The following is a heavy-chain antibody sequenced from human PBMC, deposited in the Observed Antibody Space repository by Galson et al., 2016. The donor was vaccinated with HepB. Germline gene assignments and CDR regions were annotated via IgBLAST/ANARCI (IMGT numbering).Heavy chain of an antibody. V-gene: IGHV1-3*01. CDR2: INAGNGDT. CDR3: ASGRGGIAATGNNWFYP. J-gene: IGHJ5*02. Sequence: SVKVSCKAFGYTFSNYAMHWVRQAPGQRLEWMGWINAGNGDTKYSQNFQGRVTITRDTSANTAYMELSSLKSEDTAVYYCASGRGGIAATGNNWFYPWGQGTLVTVSS. D-gene: IGHD6-13*01. CDR1: GYTFSNYA.